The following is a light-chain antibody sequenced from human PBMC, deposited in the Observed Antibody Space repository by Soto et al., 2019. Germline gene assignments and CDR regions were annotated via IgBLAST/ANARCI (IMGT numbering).Light chain of an antibody. CDR1: QILLSN. Sequence: EIVMTQSPATLSVSPGERVTLSCRASQILLSNLAWYQQKPGQAPRLLIYGASPRAIGIPDRFSGSGSGTDSTLTISRLEPEDFAVYYCQQYGDSPRTFGQGTKVDIK. CDR3: QQYGDSPRT. J-gene: IGKJ1*01. CDR2: GAS. V-gene: IGKV3-20*01.